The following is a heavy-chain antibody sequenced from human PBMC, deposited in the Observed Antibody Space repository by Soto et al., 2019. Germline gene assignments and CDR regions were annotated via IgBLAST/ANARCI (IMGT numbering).Heavy chain of an antibody. CDR1: GVSIRSHDW. Sequence: QVQLQESGPGLVKPSGTLSLTCAVSGVSIRSHDWWTWVRQPPGKGLEWIGESHQSGNTNYNSSLESRVTISLDKSKNQFSLPLSSVTVADTAVYYCATSDTGRVYWGQGTLVTVSS. J-gene: IGHJ4*02. CDR2: SHQSGNT. V-gene: IGHV4-4*02. D-gene: IGHD2-2*02. CDR3: ATSDTGRVY.